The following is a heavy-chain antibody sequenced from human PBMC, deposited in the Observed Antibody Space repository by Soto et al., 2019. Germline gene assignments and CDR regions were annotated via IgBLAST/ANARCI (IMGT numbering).Heavy chain of an antibody. CDR3: ARRDWDSYYAIDV. D-gene: IGHD3-22*01. Sequence: VQLVESGGGEVQPGRSLRLSCAASGFKYTDFALHWVRQAPGKGLEWVAIISYDGSDKYYADSVKGRLVISRDKPKNRLYLEMNSLRPEATALYVCARRDWDSYYAIDVWGQGTTVTVFS. V-gene: IGHV3-30*09. CDR1: GFKYTDFA. CDR2: ISYDGSDK. J-gene: IGHJ6*02.